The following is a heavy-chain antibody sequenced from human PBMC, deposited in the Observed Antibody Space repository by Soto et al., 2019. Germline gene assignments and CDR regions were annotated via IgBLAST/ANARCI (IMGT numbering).Heavy chain of an antibody. Sequence: ASVKVSCKASGYTFTSYGISWVRQSPGQGLEWMGGISAYNGNTNYAQKLQGRVTMTTDTSTSTAYMQLRSLRSDDTAVYYCARDLSWDSSSEWSDPWGQGTLVTVSS. CDR1: GYTFTSYG. CDR2: ISAYNGNT. V-gene: IGHV1-18*01. J-gene: IGHJ5*02. CDR3: ARDLSWDSSSEWSDP. D-gene: IGHD6-6*01.